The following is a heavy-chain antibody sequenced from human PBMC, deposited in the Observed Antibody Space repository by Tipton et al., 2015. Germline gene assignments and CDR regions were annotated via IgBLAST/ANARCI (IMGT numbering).Heavy chain of an antibody. CDR1: GGSISHYY. V-gene: IGHV4-59*01. D-gene: IGHD3-16*01. CDR2: IYYSGNT. CDR3: ARDLDLGEWRGDAFDI. J-gene: IGHJ3*02. Sequence: TLSLTCTVSGGSISHYYWSWIRQPPGKGLEWLGHIYYSGNTNYNPSLKSRVTMSVDTSKNQFSLKLTSVNAADTAVYYCARDLDLGEWRGDAFDIWGRGTIVTVSS.